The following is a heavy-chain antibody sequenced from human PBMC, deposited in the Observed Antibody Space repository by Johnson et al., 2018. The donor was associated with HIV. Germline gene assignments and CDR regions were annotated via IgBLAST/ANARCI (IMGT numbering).Heavy chain of an antibody. V-gene: IGHV3-73*02. Sequence: QLVESGGGLVQPGGSLKLSCAASGFTLSGSHIHWVRQASGKGLEWVGRVRTEAKNHATAYAASVTGRFSISRDDSKNTAYLQMNSLKTEDTAMYYCTRWLDNDDFWDAFDIWGQGTMVTVSS. CDR1: GFTLSGSH. D-gene: IGHD3/OR15-3a*01. CDR3: TRWLDNDDFWDAFDI. J-gene: IGHJ3*02. CDR2: VRTEAKNHAT.